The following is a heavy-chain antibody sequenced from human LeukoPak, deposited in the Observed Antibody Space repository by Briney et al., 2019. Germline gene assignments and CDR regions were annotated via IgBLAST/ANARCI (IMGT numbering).Heavy chain of an antibody. J-gene: IGHJ6*03. CDR2: MNPNSGNT. D-gene: IGHD3-3*01. Sequence: GASVKVSCKASGYTFTSYDINWVRQATGQGLEWMGWMNPNSGNTGYAQKFQGRVTITRNTSISTAYMELSSLRSEDTAVYYCARGGDYDFWSGYLYYYYYMDVWGKGTTVTVSS. CDR1: GYTFTSYD. CDR3: ARGGDYDFWSGYLYYYYYMDV. V-gene: IGHV1-8*03.